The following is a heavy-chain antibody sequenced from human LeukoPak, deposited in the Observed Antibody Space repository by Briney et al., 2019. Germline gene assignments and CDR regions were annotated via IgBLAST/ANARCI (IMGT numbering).Heavy chain of an antibody. CDR1: GFTFSSYE. J-gene: IGHJ4*02. V-gene: IGHV3-48*03. Sequence: GGSLRLSCAASGFTFSSYEMNWVRQAPGKGLEWVSYISSSGSTIYYADSVKGRFTISRDNAKNSLYLQMNSLRAEDTAVYYCARSTDRSSWLGYFDYWGQGTLVTVSS. CDR3: ARSTDRSSWLGYFDY. D-gene: IGHD6-13*01. CDR2: ISSSGSTI.